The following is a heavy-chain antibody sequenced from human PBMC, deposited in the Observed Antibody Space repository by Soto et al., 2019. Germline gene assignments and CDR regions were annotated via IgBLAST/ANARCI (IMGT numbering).Heavy chain of an antibody. CDR1: GGSISSDY. CDR3: ARLNRYCSSTSCPWWFDP. D-gene: IGHD2-2*01. CDR2: IYYSGST. J-gene: IGHJ5*02. Sequence: XETLSLTCTVSGGSISSDYWSWIRQPPGKGLEWIGYIYYSGSTNYNPSLKSRVTISVDTSKNQFSLKLSSVTAADTAVYYCARLNRYCSSTSCPWWFDPWGQGTLVTVSS. V-gene: IGHV4-59*01.